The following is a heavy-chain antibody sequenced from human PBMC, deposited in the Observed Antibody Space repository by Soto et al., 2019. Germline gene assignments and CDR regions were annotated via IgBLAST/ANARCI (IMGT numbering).Heavy chain of an antibody. Sequence: TLSLTCTVSGGSISSSSWSWIRQPPGRGLEWIGYIYNNGRTDYNPSLKSRVTISVDTSKNHFSLKLSSVTPADTAVYYCARARFCTSTSCYHYFDFWGQGTLVTSPQ. D-gene: IGHD2-2*01. CDR2: IYNNGRT. CDR1: GGSISSSS. V-gene: IGHV4-59*01. J-gene: IGHJ4*02. CDR3: ARARFCTSTSCYHYFDF.